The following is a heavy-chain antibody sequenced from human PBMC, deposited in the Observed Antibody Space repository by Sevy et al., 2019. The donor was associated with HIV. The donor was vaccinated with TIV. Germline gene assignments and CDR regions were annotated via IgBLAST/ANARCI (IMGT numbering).Heavy chain of an antibody. J-gene: IGHJ6*02. CDR2: IKSNADGGTI. D-gene: IGHD2-8*02. V-gene: IGHV3-15*01. Sequence: GGSLRLSCAASGLTFTYAWMSWVRQAPGKGLEWVGRIKSNADGGTIDYAAPVKGRFTISRDDSKNTLYLQMDSLKTEDTAVYYCSTDPIIVLLVTDGMDVWGQGTTVTVSS. CDR3: STDPIIVLLVTDGMDV. CDR1: GLTFTYAW.